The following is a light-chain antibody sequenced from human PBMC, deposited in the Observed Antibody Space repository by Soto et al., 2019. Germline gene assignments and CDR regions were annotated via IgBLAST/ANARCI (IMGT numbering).Light chain of an antibody. CDR3: QSYDSSLSGSYV. V-gene: IGLV1-40*01. Sequence: QSVLTRPPSVSGAPGQRVTISCTGSSSNIGAGYDVHWYQRLPGTAPKVLIYSNNNRPSGVPDRFSGSKSGPSASLAITGLQAEDEADYYCQSYDSSLSGSYVFGTGTKVTVL. CDR1: SSNIGAGYD. J-gene: IGLJ1*01. CDR2: SNN.